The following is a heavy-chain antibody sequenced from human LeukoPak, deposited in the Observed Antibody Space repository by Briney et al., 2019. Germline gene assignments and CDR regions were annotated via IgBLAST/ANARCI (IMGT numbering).Heavy chain of an antibody. CDR2: ISAYEGNK. D-gene: IGHD4-23*01. V-gene: IGHV1-18*01. CDR1: GYTFTSYG. Sequence: GASVKVSCKASGYTFTSYGIRWVRQAPGKGLEWVGWISAYEGNKNYAQNLQGRVTITTHTSRSTAYIALTSLRYDDRSVYYCARQGDYGGNGMWYNAGNWFDPWGKGPLLTLPS. J-gene: IGHJ5*02. CDR3: ARQGDYGGNGMWYNAGNWFDP.